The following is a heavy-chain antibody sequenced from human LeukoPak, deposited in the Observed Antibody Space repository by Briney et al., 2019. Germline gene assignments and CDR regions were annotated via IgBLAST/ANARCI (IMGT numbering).Heavy chain of an antibody. CDR1: GFTFSSYA. Sequence: GGSLRLSCAASGFTFSSYAMSWVRQAPGKGLEWVLAISGSGGSTYYADSVKGRFTISRDNSKNTLYLQMNSLRAEDTAIYYCAKAVDIVVVPSRLDYGMDVWGQGTTVTVSS. CDR2: ISGSGGST. D-gene: IGHD2-2*03. J-gene: IGHJ6*02. V-gene: IGHV3-23*01. CDR3: AKAVDIVVVPSRLDYGMDV.